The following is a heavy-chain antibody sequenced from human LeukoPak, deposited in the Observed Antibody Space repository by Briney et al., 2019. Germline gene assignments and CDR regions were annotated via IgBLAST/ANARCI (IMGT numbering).Heavy chain of an antibody. V-gene: IGHV3-21*01. D-gene: IGHD2-2*01. CDR1: GFTFSSYS. CDR3: ARGFCSSTSCPMGY. J-gene: IGHJ4*02. Sequence: GGSLRLSCAASGFTFSSYSMTWVRQAPGKGLEWVSSISSSSSYIYYADSVKGRFTISRDNAKNSPYLQMNSLRAEDTAVYYCARGFCSSTSCPMGYWGQGTLVTVSS. CDR2: ISSSSSYI.